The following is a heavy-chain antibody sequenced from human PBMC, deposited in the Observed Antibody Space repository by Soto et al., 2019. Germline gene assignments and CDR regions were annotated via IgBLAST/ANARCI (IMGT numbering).Heavy chain of an antibody. CDR3: ARLPLRTGARYFDY. J-gene: IGHJ4*02. Sequence: QVQLQESGPGLVKPSGTLSLTCAVSGGSISSSNWWSWVSQPPGKGLEWIGEIYHSGSTNYNPSLKCRVSISVDKCKDQFSLKLSSVTAADTAVYYCARLPLRTGARYFDYWGQGTLVTVSS. V-gene: IGHV4-4*02. D-gene: IGHD2-8*02. CDR2: IYHSGST. CDR1: GGSISSSNW.